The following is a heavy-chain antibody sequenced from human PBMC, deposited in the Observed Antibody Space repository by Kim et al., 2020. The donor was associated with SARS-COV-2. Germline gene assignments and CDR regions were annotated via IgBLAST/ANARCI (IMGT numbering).Heavy chain of an antibody. CDR2: VSYDGSIE. Sequence: GGSLRLSCAASGFTFSSYSMVWVRQAPGKGLEWVALVSYDGSIEYYPDSVKGRFTISRDNSKNTVYLQMNSLRPDDASVYYCVKADYSDYHFDDWGQGTLVTVSS. CDR1: GFTFSSYS. J-gene: IGHJ4*02. CDR3: VKADYSDYHFDD. D-gene: IGHD4-17*01. V-gene: IGHV3-30*18.